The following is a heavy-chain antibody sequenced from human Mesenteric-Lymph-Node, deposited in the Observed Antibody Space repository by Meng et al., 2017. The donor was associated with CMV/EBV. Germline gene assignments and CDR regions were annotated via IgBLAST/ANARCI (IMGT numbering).Heavy chain of an antibody. J-gene: IGHJ4*02. D-gene: IGHD3-10*01. CDR2: IDWDGSMI. CDR3: AKDGYASSGSFAN. V-gene: IGHV3-43*01. CDR1: GFSFSSYW. Sequence: GESLKISCAASGFSFSSYWMHWVRQAPGKGLEWVSLIDWDGSMIYYAASVQGRFTISRDNTKNSLYLQMSSLQPEDTAFYYCAKDGYASSGSFANWGRGTLVTVSS.